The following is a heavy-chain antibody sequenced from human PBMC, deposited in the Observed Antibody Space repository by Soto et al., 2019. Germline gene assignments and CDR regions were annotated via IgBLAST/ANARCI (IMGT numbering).Heavy chain of an antibody. V-gene: IGHV1-69*12. D-gene: IGHD6-19*01. J-gene: IGHJ2*01. CDR2: ITPFFGTA. CDR1: GGTFSKYA. CDR3: AQTLGLAVAGPGRFDL. Sequence: QVQLVQSGAEVKKPGSSVKVSCKASGGTFSKYAISWVRQAPGQGLEWMGGITPFFGTANYAQKFQGRVTLTADESMSTAYMELSRLRSEDTAVYYCAQTLGLAVAGPGRFDLWGRGTLVTVSS.